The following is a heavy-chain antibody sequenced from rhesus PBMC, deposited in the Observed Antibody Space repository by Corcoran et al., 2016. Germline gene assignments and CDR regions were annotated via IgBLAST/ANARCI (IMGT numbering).Heavy chain of an antibody. CDR3: TRTYYSGSYYSSYFDY. CDR2: LNSGGGST. CDR1: GFTFSSYW. D-gene: IGHD3-16*01. V-gene: IGHV3S42*01. J-gene: IGHJ4*01. Sequence: EVQLVESGGGLAKPGGSLRLSCAASGFTFSSYWMNWVRQAPGERLEWVAALNSGGGSTYYADSVKGRFTISRDNSKNTLSLQMNSLKTEDTAVYYCTRTYYSGSYYSSYFDYWGQGVLVTVSS.